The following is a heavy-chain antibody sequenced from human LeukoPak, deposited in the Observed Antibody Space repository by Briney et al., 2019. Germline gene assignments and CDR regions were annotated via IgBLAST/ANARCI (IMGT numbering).Heavy chain of an antibody. Sequence: SETLSLTCAVYGGSFSNYYWSWIRQSPGKGLEWIGEITHSGCTNYNPSLKSRVTISVDTSKNQFSLKLSSVTAADTAVYYCARMYSSGWYGDYWGQGTLVTVSS. CDR1: GGSFSNYY. J-gene: IGHJ4*02. CDR2: ITHSGCT. CDR3: ARMYSSGWYGDY. D-gene: IGHD6-19*01. V-gene: IGHV4-34*01.